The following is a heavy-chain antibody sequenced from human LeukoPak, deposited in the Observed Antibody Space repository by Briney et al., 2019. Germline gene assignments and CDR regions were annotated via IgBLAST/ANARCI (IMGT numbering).Heavy chain of an antibody. CDR3: ARDHSSSSEDY. V-gene: IGHV4-34*01. J-gene: IGHJ4*02. CDR1: GGSFSGYY. D-gene: IGHD6-13*01. Sequence: RTSETLSLTCAVYGGSFSGYYWSWIRQPPGKGLEWIGEINHSGSTNYNPSLKSRVTISVDTSKNQFSLKLSSVTAADTAVYYCARDHSSSSEDYWGQGTLVTVSS. CDR2: INHSGST.